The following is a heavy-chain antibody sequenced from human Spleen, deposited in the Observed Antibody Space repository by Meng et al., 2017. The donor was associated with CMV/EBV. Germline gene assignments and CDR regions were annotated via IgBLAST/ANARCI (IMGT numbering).Heavy chain of an antibody. CDR1: GGSFSGYY. Sequence: SETLSLTCAVYGGSFSGYYWGWIRQPPGKGLEWIGTLYYTGITYYNPSLKSRVTISVDTSKNQLSLQLSSVTAADTAVYYCAREWPKYQPDYWGQGTLVTVSS. CDR2: LYYTGIT. J-gene: IGHJ4*02. CDR3: AREWPKYQPDY. D-gene: IGHD2-2*01. V-gene: IGHV4-34*01.